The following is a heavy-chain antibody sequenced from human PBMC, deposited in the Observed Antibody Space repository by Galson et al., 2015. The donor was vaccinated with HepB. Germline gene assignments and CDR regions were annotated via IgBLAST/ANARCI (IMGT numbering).Heavy chain of an antibody. D-gene: IGHD5-12*01. V-gene: IGHV1-69*02. Sequence: SVKVSCKASGGTFSSYTLDWVRQAPGHGLEWMGRIIPLLGITNYAQKVQGRVPITADKSTSTAYMELSSLRSEDTAVYFCARGRLDIVATTHYYDYWGQGTLVTVSS. CDR2: IIPLLGIT. CDR1: GGTFSSYT. J-gene: IGHJ4*02. CDR3: ARGRLDIVATTHYYDY.